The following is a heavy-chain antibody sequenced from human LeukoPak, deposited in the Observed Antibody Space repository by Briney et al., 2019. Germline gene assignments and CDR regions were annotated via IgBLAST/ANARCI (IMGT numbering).Heavy chain of an antibody. Sequence: GGSLRLSCAASGFTFSSYSMNWVRQAPGKGLEWVSYISSSSSTIYYADSVKGRFTISRDNAKNSLYLQMNSLRAEDTAVYYCAKTPGDCTGGTCYSFDYWGQGSLVTVSS. CDR1: GFTFSSYS. CDR2: ISSSSSTI. CDR3: AKTPGDCTGGTCYSFDY. J-gene: IGHJ4*02. V-gene: IGHV3-48*01. D-gene: IGHD2-15*01.